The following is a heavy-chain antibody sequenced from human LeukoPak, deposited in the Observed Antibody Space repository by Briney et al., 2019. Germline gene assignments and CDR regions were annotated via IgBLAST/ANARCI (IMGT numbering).Heavy chain of an antibody. CDR2: ISSSSSYI. Sequence: GGSLRLSCAVSGFTFSSYSMNWVRQAPGKGLEWVSYISSSSSYIYYADLVKRRFTISRDNAKNSLYLKMNILTADDTAVYYFARDGITMVRGVTSHFDYWGQGTLVTVSS. J-gene: IGHJ4*02. CDR3: ARDGITMVRGVTSHFDY. CDR1: GFTFSSYS. V-gene: IGHV3-21*01. D-gene: IGHD3-10*01.